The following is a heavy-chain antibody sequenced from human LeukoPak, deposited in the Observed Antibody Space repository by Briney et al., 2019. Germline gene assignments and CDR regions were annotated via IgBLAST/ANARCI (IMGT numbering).Heavy chain of an antibody. CDR1: GGSISSYY. Sequence: SETLSLTCTVSGGSISSYYWSWIRQPPGKGLEWIGYIHYSGSTNYNPSLKSRVTMSVDTSKNQFSLRLSSVTAADTAVYYCARAEPSYIVVVVAATRGGYMDVWGQGTTVTVSS. V-gene: IGHV4-59*12. CDR3: ARAEPSYIVVVVAATRGGYMDV. J-gene: IGHJ6*02. CDR2: IHYSGST. D-gene: IGHD2-15*01.